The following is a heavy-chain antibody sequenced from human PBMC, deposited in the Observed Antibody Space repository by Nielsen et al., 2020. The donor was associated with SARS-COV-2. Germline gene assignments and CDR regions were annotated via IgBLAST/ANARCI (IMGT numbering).Heavy chain of an antibody. V-gene: IGHV7-4-1*02. D-gene: IGHD3-10*01. CDR2: INTKTGNP. CDR1: GYTFTSYA. CDR3: ARGWDYHSGSSFEY. J-gene: IGHJ4*02. Sequence: ASVKVSCKASGYTFTSYAMNWVRQAPGQGLEWMGWINTKTGNPTYAQGFTGRFVFSLDTSVSTSYLQINSLKAEDTAVYYCARGWDYHSGSSFEYWGQATLVTVSS.